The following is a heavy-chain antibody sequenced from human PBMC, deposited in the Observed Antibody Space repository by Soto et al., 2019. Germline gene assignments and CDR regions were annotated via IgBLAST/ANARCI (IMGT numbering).Heavy chain of an antibody. D-gene: IGHD3-3*01. CDR2: ISGSGGST. CDR3: AKDRNYDFWSGLNY. CDR1: GFTFSSYA. J-gene: IGHJ4*02. V-gene: IGHV3-23*01. Sequence: EVQLLESGGGLVQPGGSLRLSCAASGFTFSSYAMSWVRQAPGKGLEWVSAISGSGGSTYYADSVKGRFTISRDKSKNTLYLQMNSLRAEATAVYYCAKDRNYDFWSGLNYWGQGTLVTVSS.